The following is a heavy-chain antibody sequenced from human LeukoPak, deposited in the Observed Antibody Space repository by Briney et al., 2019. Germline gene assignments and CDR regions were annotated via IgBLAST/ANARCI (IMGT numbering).Heavy chain of an antibody. J-gene: IGHJ4*02. V-gene: IGHV4-31*03. CDR2: IYYTGSA. Sequence: SQTLSLTCTVSGASIGSGGFYWTWHRQHAGKGLEWIGYIYYTGSAEYNPSLKSRVTLSVDPSRSHFSLNLTSVTAADTAVYCAREGQRHLFGSWGQGTLVTVSA. D-gene: IGHD3-16*01. CDR3: AREGQRHLFGS. CDR1: GASIGSGGFY.